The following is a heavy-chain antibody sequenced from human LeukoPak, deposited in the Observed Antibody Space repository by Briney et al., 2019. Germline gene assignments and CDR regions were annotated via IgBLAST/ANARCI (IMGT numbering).Heavy chain of an antibody. CDR1: GFTFSSYS. D-gene: IGHD6-13*01. J-gene: IGHJ4*01. CDR3: ARGASSSLSYTFDF. Sequence: GGSLRLSCAASGFTFSSYSMNWVRQAPGKGLEWVSSISSSSSYIYYADSVRGRFTISRDNAKNSLYLQMNSLRAEDTAVYYCARGASSSLSYTFDFWGQGTLVNVSS. V-gene: IGHV3-21*01. CDR2: ISSSSSYI.